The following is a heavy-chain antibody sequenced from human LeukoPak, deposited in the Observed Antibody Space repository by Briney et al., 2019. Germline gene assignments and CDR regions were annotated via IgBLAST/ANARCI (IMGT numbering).Heavy chain of an antibody. D-gene: IGHD6-13*01. Sequence: VASVKVSCKASGGTFSSYAISWVRQAPGQGLEWMGGIIPIFGTANYAQKFQGRVTITADESTSTAYMELSSLRSEDTAVYYCARDTTRGSSSAHFDYWGQGTLVTVSS. CDR3: ARDTTRGSSSAHFDY. CDR2: IIPIFGTA. V-gene: IGHV1-69*13. CDR1: GGTFSSYA. J-gene: IGHJ4*02.